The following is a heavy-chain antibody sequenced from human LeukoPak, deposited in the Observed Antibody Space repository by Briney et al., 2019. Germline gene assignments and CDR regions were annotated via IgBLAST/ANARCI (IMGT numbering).Heavy chain of an antibody. CDR1: GGSFSGYY. Sequence: SETLSLTCAVYGGSFSGYYWSWIRQPPGKGLEWIGEINHSGSTNYNPSLKSRVTISVDTSKNQFSLKLSSVTAADTAVYYCARGVEEVITFYYYYYYMDVWGKGTTVTVSS. J-gene: IGHJ6*03. V-gene: IGHV4-34*01. CDR3: ARGVEEVITFYYYYYYMDV. D-gene: IGHD3-22*01. CDR2: INHSGST.